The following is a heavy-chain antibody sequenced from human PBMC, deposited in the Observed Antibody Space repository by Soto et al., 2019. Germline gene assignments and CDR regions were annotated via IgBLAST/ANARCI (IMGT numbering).Heavy chain of an antibody. J-gene: IGHJ5*02. CDR3: ARAPGTYYDFWSGYQPENWFDP. CDR2: INAGNGNT. V-gene: IGHV1-3*01. Sequence: QVQLVQSGAEVKKPGASVKVSCKASGYTFTSYAMHWVRQAPGQRLEWMGWINAGNGNTKYSQKFQGRVTITRDTSASTAYMELSSLRSEDTAVYYCARAPGTYYDFWSGYQPENWFDPWGQGTLVTVSS. CDR1: GYTFTSYA. D-gene: IGHD3-3*01.